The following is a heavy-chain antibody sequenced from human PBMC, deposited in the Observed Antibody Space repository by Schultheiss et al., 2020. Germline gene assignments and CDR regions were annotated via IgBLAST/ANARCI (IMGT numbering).Heavy chain of an antibody. CDR3: ARTGPFGELRNFDY. CDR2: MNPNSGGT. Sequence: ASVKVSCKASGYTFTSYDINWVRQATGQGLEWMGWMNPNSGGTNYAQKFQGRVTMTRDTSISTAYMELSRLRSDDTAVYYCARTGPFGELRNFDYWGQGTLVTVSS. CDR1: GYTFTSYD. D-gene: IGHD3-10*01. J-gene: IGHJ4*02. V-gene: IGHV1-2*02.